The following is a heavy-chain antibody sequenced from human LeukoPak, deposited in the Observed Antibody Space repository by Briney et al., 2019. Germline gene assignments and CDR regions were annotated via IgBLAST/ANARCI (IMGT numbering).Heavy chain of an antibody. CDR3: AANGESTDWHWNY. Sequence: GGSLRLSCAASGFTFSSYSMNWVRQAPGEGLEWVSSISSSSSYIYYADSVKGRFTISRDNSKNTLFLQMNSLRAEDTAVYYCAANGESTDWHWNYWGQGTLVTVSS. V-gene: IGHV3-21*04. CDR2: ISSSSSYI. CDR1: GFTFSSYS. J-gene: IGHJ4*02. D-gene: IGHD3-9*01.